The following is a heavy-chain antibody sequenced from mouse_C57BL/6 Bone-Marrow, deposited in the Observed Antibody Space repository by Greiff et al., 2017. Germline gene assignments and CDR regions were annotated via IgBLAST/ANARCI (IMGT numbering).Heavy chain of an antibody. V-gene: IGHV1-82*01. CDR3: AREGSSGYVEGY. CDR1: GYAFSSSW. D-gene: IGHD3-2*02. CDR2: IYPGAGDT. J-gene: IGHJ2*01. Sequence: QVQLQQSGPELVKPGASVKISCKASGYAFSSSWMNWVKQRPGKGLEWIGRIYPGAGDTNYNGKFKGKATLTADKSSSTASMQLSSLTSEDSAVYFCAREGSSGYVEGYWGQGTTLTVSS.